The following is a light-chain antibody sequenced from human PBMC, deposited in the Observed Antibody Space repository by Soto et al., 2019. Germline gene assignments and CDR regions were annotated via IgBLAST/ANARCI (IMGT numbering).Light chain of an antibody. V-gene: IGKV3-20*01. J-gene: IGKJ4*01. CDR3: QQYGSSPS. CDR2: GAS. CDR1: QSVRSSY. Sequence: EIVLTQSPGTLSLSPGERVTLSCRASQSVRSSYLAWYQQKPGQAPSLLIYGASNRATGIADRFSGSGSGTDFTLTISRLEPEDFAVYYCQQYGSSPSFGGGTEVDI.